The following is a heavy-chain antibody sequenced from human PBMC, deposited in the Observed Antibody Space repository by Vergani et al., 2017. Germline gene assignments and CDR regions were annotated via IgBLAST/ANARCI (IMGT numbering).Heavy chain of an antibody. CDR3: ARDQFDYGDIDAFDI. CDR1: GFTFSSYW. Sequence: EVQLVESGGGLAQPGGSLRLSCAASGFTFSSYWMSWVRQAPGKGLEWVANIKQDGSEKYYVDSVKGRFTISRDNAKNSLYLQMNSLRAEDTAVYYCARDQFDYGDIDAFDIWGQGTMVTVSS. CDR2: IKQDGSEK. D-gene: IGHD4-17*01. V-gene: IGHV3-7*01. J-gene: IGHJ3*02.